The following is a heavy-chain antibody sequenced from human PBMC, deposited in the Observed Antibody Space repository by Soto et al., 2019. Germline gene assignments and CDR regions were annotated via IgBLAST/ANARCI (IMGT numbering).Heavy chain of an antibody. D-gene: IGHD6-19*01. Sequence: ASVKVSCKASGYTFTSYDINWLLQATGQGLEWMGWMNPNSGNTGYAQKFQGRVTMTRNTSISTAYMELSSLRSEGTAVYYCARALISSGWIEAYYYYGMDVWGQGATVTVSS. CDR2: MNPNSGNT. V-gene: IGHV1-8*01. CDR1: GYTFTSYD. J-gene: IGHJ6*02. CDR3: ARALISSGWIEAYYYYGMDV.